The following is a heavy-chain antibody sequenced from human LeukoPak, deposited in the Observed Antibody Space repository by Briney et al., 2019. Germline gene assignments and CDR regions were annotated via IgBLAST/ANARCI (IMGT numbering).Heavy chain of an antibody. CDR2: MNPNSGNT. J-gene: IGHJ5*02. D-gene: IGHD5-18*01. CDR1: GYTFTSYD. Sequence: SSVKVSCKASGYTFTSYDINWVRQATGQGLEWMGWMNPNSGNTGYAQKFQGRVTMTRNTSISTAYMGLSSLRSEDTAVYYCARGLPETRIQLWLKGRWFDPWGQGTLVTVSS. V-gene: IGHV1-8*01. CDR3: ARGLPETRIQLWLKGRWFDP.